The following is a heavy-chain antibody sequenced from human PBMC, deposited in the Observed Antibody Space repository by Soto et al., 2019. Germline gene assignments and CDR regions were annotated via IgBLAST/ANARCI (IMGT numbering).Heavy chain of an antibody. Sequence: PGGSLRLSCAASGFTFSNAWMSWVRQAPGKGLEWVGRIKSKTDGGTTDYAAPVKGRFTISRGDSKNTLYLQMNSLKTEDTAVYYCTTDVLLGYCSSTSCYDAFDIWGQGTMVTVSS. CDR3: TTDVLLGYCSSTSCYDAFDI. CDR1: GFTFSNAW. D-gene: IGHD2-2*01. J-gene: IGHJ3*02. CDR2: IKSKTDGGTT. V-gene: IGHV3-15*01.